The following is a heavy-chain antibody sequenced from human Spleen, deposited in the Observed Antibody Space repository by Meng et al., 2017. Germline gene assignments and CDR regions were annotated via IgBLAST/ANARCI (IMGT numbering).Heavy chain of an antibody. J-gene: IGHJ5*02. CDR3: VKASEVTLNMGGWWFDP. CDR1: GYTVTDYY. Sequence: QVQLVQSGAEVKKPGASVTISCKASGYTVTDYYIHWVRQAPGQGLEWMGRINPNTRGTNYAQKFKGRATMTMDTSITTAYMELRGLTLDDTAVYYCVKASEVTLNMGGWWFDPWGQGTLVTVSS. CDR2: INPNTRGT. D-gene: IGHD3-10*01. V-gene: IGHV1-2*06.